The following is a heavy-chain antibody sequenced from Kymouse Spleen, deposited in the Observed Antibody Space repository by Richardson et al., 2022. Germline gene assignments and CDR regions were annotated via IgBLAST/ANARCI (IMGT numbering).Heavy chain of an antibody. V-gene: IGHV3-13*01. D-gene: IGHD1-26*01. Sequence: EVQLVESGGGLVQPGGSLRLSCAASGFTFSSYDMHWVRQATGKGLEWVSAIGTAGDTYYPGSVKGRFTISRENAKNSLYLQMNSLRAGDTAVYYCAREGSGSSHFDYWGQGTLVTVSS. J-gene: IGHJ4*02. CDR1: GFTFSSYD. CDR3: AREGSGSSHFDY. CDR2: IGTAGDT.